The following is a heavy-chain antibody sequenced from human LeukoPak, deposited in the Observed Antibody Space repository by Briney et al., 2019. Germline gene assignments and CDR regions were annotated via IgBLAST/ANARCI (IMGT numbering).Heavy chain of an antibody. J-gene: IGHJ4*02. Sequence: ESGPTLVKPTQTLTLTCPFSGFSLSTSGVGVGWIRQSPGKALEWLALIYWTDDKRYSPSLKSRPTITKDTSKNQVVLTMTNMDPVDTATYYCAHWQWERHFDYWGQGTLVTVSS. CDR2: IYWTDDK. D-gene: IGHD1-26*01. V-gene: IGHV2-5*01. CDR1: GFSLSTSGVG. CDR3: AHWQWERHFDY.